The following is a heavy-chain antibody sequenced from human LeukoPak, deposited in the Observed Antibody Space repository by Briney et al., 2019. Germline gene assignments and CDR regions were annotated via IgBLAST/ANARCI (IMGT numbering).Heavy chain of an antibody. Sequence: GGSLRLSCAASGFTFSSYGMHWVRQAPGKGLEWVAFIRYDGSNKYYADSVKGRFTISRDNSKNTLYLQMNSLRAEDTAVYYCAKDSITMVRGVFDYWGQGTLVTVSS. CDR3: AKDSITMVRGVFDY. D-gene: IGHD3-10*01. CDR2: IRYDGSNK. V-gene: IGHV3-30*02. CDR1: GFTFSSYG. J-gene: IGHJ4*02.